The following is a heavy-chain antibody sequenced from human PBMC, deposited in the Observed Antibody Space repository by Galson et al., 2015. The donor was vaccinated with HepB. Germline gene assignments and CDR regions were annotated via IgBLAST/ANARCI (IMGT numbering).Heavy chain of an antibody. CDR2: ISYDGSNK. V-gene: IGHV3-30-3*01. CDR3: ARGVYHRSGWYGSKFDY. CDR1: GLTFSSYA. D-gene: IGHD6-19*01. Sequence: SLRLSCAASGLTFSSYAMHWVRQAPGKGLEWVAVISYDGSNKYYADSVKGRFTISRDNSKNTLYLQMNSLRAEDTAVYYCARGVYHRSGWYGSKFDYWGQGTLVTVSS. J-gene: IGHJ4*02.